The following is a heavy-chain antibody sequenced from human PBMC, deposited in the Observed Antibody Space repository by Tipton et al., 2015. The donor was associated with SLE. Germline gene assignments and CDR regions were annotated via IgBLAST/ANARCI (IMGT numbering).Heavy chain of an antibody. CDR1: GDSFSSGSSS. D-gene: IGHD3-16*01. V-gene: IGHV4-61*02. CDR2: IYNSGIT. CDR3: ATQGYYDSSFDY. Sequence: TLSLTCTVSGDSFSSGSSSWNWVRQPAGKGLEWIGLIYNSGITNYNPSLQSRVTLSVDMSKNQFSLRLSSVTAADTAVYYCATQGYYDSSFDYWGQGTLVTVSS. J-gene: IGHJ4*02.